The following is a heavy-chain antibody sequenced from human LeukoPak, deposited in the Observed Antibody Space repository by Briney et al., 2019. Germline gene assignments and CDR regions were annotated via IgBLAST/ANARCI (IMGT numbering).Heavy chain of an antibody. CDR2: IYPGDSDI. CDR1: GYRFTSYW. V-gene: IGHV5-51*01. J-gene: IGHJ4*02. D-gene: IGHD1-26*01. Sequence: GESLNISCKGSGYRFTSYWIGWVRQMPGKGLECMGLIYPGDSDIRYSPSFQGQVTISADKSVSTSFLQWSSLKASDTAMYYCARASIMGATQSPFDYWGQGTLVTVSS. CDR3: ARASIMGATQSPFDY.